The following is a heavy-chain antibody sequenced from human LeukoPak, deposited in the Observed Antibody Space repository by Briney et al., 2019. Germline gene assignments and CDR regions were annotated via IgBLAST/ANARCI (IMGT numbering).Heavy chain of an antibody. CDR3: ARVNYDFWSGYYMDY. V-gene: IGHV4-34*01. CDR1: GGSFSGYY. J-gene: IGHJ4*02. Sequence: SETLSLTCAVYGGSFSGYYWSWIRQPPGKGLEWIGEINHSGSTNYNPSLKSRVTISVDTSKNQFSLKLSSVTAADTAVYYCARVNYDFWSGYYMDYWGQGTLVTVSS. CDR2: INHSGST. D-gene: IGHD3-3*01.